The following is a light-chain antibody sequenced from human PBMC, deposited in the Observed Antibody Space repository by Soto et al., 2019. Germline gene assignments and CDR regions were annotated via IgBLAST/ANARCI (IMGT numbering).Light chain of an antibody. CDR3: SSYTSSSTLYV. J-gene: IGLJ1*01. CDR1: SSDVGSYNY. V-gene: IGLV2-14*01. CDR2: DVT. Sequence: QSALTQPASVSGSPGQSITISCTGTSSDVGSYNYVSWYQQHPGKAPKLMIYDVTKRPSGVSNRFSGYKSGNTDSLTISGLQAEDEADYYCSSYTSSSTLYVFGTGTKVTVL.